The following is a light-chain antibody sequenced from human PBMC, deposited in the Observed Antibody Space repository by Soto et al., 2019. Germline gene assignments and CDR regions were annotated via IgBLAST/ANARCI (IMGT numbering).Light chain of an antibody. V-gene: IGLV1-40*01. CDR1: SSNIGAGYD. Sequence: QSVLTQPPSVSGAPGQRVTISCTGSSSNIGAGYDVHWYQQLPGTAPKLLIYGYTNRPSRVPDRFSGSKSGTSASLAITGLQAEDEADYYCQSYDSSLSGPVVFGGGTKLTVL. CDR2: GYT. J-gene: IGLJ2*01. CDR3: QSYDSSLSGPVV.